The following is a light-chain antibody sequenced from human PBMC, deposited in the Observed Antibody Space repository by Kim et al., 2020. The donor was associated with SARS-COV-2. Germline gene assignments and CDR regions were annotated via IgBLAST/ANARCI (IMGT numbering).Light chain of an antibody. J-gene: IGKJ2*01. CDR2: DAS. CDR1: QRVSSY. Sequence: SPGERATVTCRASQRVSSYLAWYQQKPGQAPRLLIYDASKRDTGIPARFSGSGSGTDFTLTVSSREPEDVAVYYCQHRREWPPGATFGQGTKLEI. CDR3: QHRREWPPGAT. V-gene: IGKV3-11*01.